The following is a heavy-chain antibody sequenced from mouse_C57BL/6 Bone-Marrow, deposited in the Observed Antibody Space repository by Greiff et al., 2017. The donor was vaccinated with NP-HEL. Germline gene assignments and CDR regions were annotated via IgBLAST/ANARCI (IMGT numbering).Heavy chain of an antibody. CDR3: TRDGLYFDY. Sequence: SGAELVRPGASVTLSCKASGYTFTDYEMHWVKQTPVHGLEWIGAIDPETGGTAYNQKFKGKAILTADKSSSTAYMELRSLTSEDSAVYYCTRDGLYFDYWGQGTTLTVSS. V-gene: IGHV1-15*01. D-gene: IGHD2-3*01. CDR1: GYTFTDYE. CDR2: IDPETGGT. J-gene: IGHJ2*01.